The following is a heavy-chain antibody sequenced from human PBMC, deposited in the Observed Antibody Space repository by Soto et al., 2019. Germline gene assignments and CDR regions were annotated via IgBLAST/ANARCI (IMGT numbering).Heavy chain of an antibody. CDR1: GGTFSSYA. V-gene: IGHV1-69*01. Sequence: QVQLVQSGAEVKKPGSSAKASCKASGGTFSSYAISWVRQAPGQGLEWMGGIIPIFGTANYAQKFQGRVTSTADESTSTAYMELSSLRSEDTAVYYCARSIVVVPAAMPLYYYYYGMDVWGQGTTVTVSS. CDR2: IIPIFGTA. CDR3: ARSIVVVPAAMPLYYYYYGMDV. J-gene: IGHJ6*02. D-gene: IGHD2-2*01.